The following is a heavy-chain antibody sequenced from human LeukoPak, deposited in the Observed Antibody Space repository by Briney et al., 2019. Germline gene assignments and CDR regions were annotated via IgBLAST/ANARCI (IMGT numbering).Heavy chain of an antibody. D-gene: IGHD6-19*01. V-gene: IGHV5-51*01. CDR1: GYSFTSYW. CDR2: IYPGDSDT. Sequence: GESLKISCQGSGYSFTSYWIGWVRQMPGKGLEWMEIIYPGDSDTRYSPSFQGQVTISADKSTSTAYLQWSSLKASDTAMYYCARRIAVAGPSDYWGQGTLVTVSS. CDR3: ARRIAVAGPSDY. J-gene: IGHJ4*02.